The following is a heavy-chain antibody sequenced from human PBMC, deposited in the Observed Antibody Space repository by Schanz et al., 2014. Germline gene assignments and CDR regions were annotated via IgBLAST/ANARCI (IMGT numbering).Heavy chain of an antibody. CDR1: GFSVSHSY. D-gene: IGHD1-26*01. V-gene: IGHV3-53*02. Sequence: EVQLVETGGGLIQPGGSLRLSCAASGFSVSHSYMTWVRQSPGKGLEWVSIIYTDGSTYYADSVRDRFTISRDNANNSLFLRMNSLRAEDTAVYYCARDRVGASSYFDYWGQGTLVIVSS. CDR2: IYTDGST. CDR3: ARDRVGASSYFDY. J-gene: IGHJ4*02.